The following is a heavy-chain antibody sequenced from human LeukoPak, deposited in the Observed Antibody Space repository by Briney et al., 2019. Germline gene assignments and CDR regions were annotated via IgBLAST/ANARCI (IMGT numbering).Heavy chain of an antibody. CDR1: GGTFSSYA. Sequence: ASVKVSCKASGGTFSSYAISWVRQAPGQGLEWMGGIIPIFGTANHAQKFQGRVTITADESTSTAYMELSSLRSEDTAVYYCARVLGYSSSSVGWFDPWGQGTLVTVSS. V-gene: IGHV1-69*13. CDR2: IIPIFGTA. CDR3: ARVLGYSSSSVGWFDP. D-gene: IGHD6-13*01. J-gene: IGHJ5*02.